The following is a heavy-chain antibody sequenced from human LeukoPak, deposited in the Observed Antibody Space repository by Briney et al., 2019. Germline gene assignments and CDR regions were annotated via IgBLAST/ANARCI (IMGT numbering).Heavy chain of an antibody. V-gene: IGHV4-34*01. CDR1: GGSFSGYY. Sequence: PSETLSLTCAVYGGSFSGYYWSWIRQPPGKGLEWIGEINHSGSTNYNPSLKSRVTISVDTSKNQFSLKLSSVTAADTAVYYCARELVKANWFDPSGQGTLVTVSS. CDR3: ARELVKANWFDP. J-gene: IGHJ5*02. CDR2: INHSGST. D-gene: IGHD1-1*01.